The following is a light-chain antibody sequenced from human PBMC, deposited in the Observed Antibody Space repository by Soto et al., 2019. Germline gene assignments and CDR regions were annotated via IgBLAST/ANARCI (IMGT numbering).Light chain of an antibody. CDR2: GAS. V-gene: IGKV3-15*01. J-gene: IGKJ3*01. Sequence: IVMTQSPARLSVSLGESATLSCWASQSISTNLAWYQQKPGQAPRLLLYGASTRATGIPVRFRGSGSGTEFTLTISSLQSEDSAVYYCHQYNSWPRGTFGPGTKVEIK. CDR3: HQYNSWPRGT. CDR1: QSISTN.